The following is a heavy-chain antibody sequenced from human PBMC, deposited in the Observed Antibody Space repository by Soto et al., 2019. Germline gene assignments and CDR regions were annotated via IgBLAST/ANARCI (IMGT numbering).Heavy chain of an antibody. D-gene: IGHD3-10*01. CDR1: GDTFNFYT. CDR2: VIPMLRMS. V-gene: IGHV1-69*02. J-gene: IGHJ4*02. CDR3: ATNYGSGSTHFDY. Sequence: QVQLVQSGAEVRKAGSSVKVSCTASGDTFNFYTISWVRQAPGQGLEWMGRVIPMLRMSNYAQKFQGRVTISADKSTSTAYMALSSLRSDDTAVYYCATNYGSGSTHFDYWGQGTLVTVSS.